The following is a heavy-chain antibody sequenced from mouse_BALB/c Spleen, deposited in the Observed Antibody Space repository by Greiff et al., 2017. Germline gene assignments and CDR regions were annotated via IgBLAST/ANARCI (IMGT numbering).Heavy chain of an antibody. J-gene: IGHJ2*01. V-gene: IGHV6-6*02. CDR3: TRLRQGVFDY. CDR1: GFTFSSYW. CDR2: IRLKSDNYAT. Sequence: EVQGVESGGGLVQPGGSMKLSCVASGFTFSSYWMSWVRQSPEKGLEWVAEIRLKSDNYATHYAESVKGKFTISRDDSKSRLYLQMNSLRAEDTGIYYCTRLRQGVFDYWGQGTTLTVSS. D-gene: IGHD2-12*01.